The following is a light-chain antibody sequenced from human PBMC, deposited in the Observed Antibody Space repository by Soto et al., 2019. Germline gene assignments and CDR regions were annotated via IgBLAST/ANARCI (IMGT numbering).Light chain of an antibody. CDR1: QSVSSSY. CDR2: GAS. V-gene: IGKV3-20*01. Sequence: EIVLTQSPGTLSLSPGERATLSCRASQSVSSSYLAWYQQKPGQAPRLLIYGASSRATGIRDRFSDSGSGTDFTLTISRLEPEDSSVYYCQQYGSSPPTFGQGTKLEIK. CDR3: QQYGSSPPT. J-gene: IGKJ2*01.